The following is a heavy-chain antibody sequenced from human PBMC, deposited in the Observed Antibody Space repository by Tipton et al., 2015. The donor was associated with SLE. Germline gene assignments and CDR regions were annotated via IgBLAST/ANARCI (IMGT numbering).Heavy chain of an antibody. V-gene: IGHV3-23*03. CDR1: GFTLSSYA. CDR2: IYSGGST. D-gene: IGHD6-13*01. Sequence: SLRLSCAASGFTLSSYAMSWVRQAPGKGLEWVSVIYSGGSTYYADSVKGRFTFSRDDSKNTLYLQMNSLRAEDTAVYYCAKDGAGTYFQHWGQGTLVTVSS. J-gene: IGHJ1*01. CDR3: AKDGAGTYFQH.